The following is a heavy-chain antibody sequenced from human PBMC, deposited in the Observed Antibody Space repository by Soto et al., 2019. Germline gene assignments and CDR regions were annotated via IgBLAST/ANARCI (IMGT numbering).Heavy chain of an antibody. Sequence: ASVKVSCKASGYTFTSYAMHWVRQAPGQRLEWMGWINAGNGNTKYSQKFQGRVTITRDTSASTAYMELSSLRSEDTAVYYCAKRKGGGNYYDRGYELDYWGQATLVTVSS. D-gene: IGHD3-22*01. CDR3: AKRKGGGNYYDRGYELDY. CDR1: GYTFTSYA. CDR2: INAGNGNT. V-gene: IGHV1-3*01. J-gene: IGHJ4*02.